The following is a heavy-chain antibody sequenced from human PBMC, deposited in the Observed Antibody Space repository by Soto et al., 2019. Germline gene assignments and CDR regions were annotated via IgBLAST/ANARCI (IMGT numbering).Heavy chain of an antibody. CDR3: AKDRYSSSRIFDY. J-gene: IGHJ4*02. D-gene: IGHD6-19*01. V-gene: IGHV3-23*01. CDR1: GCPLSSYA. Sequence: EGSLRLSCAVSGCPLSSYAMSWVRQAPGKGPEWVAAISGSGTSTYYADSVKGRFTISKDNSKNTLYLQMNSLRAEDTAVYYCAKDRYSSSRIFDYWGQGTLVTSPQ. CDR2: ISGSGTST.